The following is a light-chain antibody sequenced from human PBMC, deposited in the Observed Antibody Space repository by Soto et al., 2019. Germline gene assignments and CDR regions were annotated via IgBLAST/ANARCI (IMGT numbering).Light chain of an antibody. V-gene: IGKV1-39*01. CDR2: VTS. Sequence: DIQMTQSPSSLSASVGDTVTITCRASESINKYLSWYQHKPGKAPNLLVYVTSILQSGVPSRFIGSGSGTNFTLTINTLQPEDFATYYCQQSFTSPWTFGQGTKVDI. CDR3: QQSFTSPWT. CDR1: ESINKY. J-gene: IGKJ1*01.